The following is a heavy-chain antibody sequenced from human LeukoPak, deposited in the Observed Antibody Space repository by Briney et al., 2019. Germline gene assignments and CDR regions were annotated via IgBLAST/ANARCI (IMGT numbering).Heavy chain of an antibody. V-gene: IGHV4-39*01. CDR1: GCSISGNGSSYY. J-gene: IGHJ3*02. CDR2: ISSNCTT. CDR3: ARTPRYSGNYYNAFDI. D-gene: IGHD1-26*01. Sequence: SSETLSLTCAVSGCSISGNGSSYYWLWVRQLPGIGLVRSGSISSNCTTYYNPCLKSRVTISVDTSKHQFTLMLISVTAADTAVYFCARTPRYSGNYYNAFDIWGQGTKVTVS.